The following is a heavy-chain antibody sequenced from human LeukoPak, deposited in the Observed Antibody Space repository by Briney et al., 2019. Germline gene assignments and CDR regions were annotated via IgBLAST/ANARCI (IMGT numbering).Heavy chain of an antibody. CDR3: AKDYGGNSGWFDP. CDR2: MNPYSGNT. J-gene: IGHJ5*02. Sequence: ASVKASCKVSGYTFTGYDLNWVREAAGQGLGWLGWMNPYSGNTAYAQKFQGRVTLTRNTSLSTGYLELRSLTSEDTAVYYCAKDYGGNSGWFDPRGQRTLVTVSS. V-gene: IGHV1-8*01. CDR1: GYTFTGYD. D-gene: IGHD4-23*01.